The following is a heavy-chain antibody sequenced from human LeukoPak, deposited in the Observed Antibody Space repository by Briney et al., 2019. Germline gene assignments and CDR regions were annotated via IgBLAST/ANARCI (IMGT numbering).Heavy chain of an antibody. Sequence: GRSLRLSCAASGFTFSSYAMHWVRQAPGKGLEWVAVISYDGSNKYYADSVKGRFTISRDNSKNTLYLQMNSLRTEDTAFYYCATEKLGVDALDIWGQGTMVTVSS. D-gene: IGHD7-27*01. V-gene: IGHV3-30-3*01. CDR1: GFTFSSYA. CDR2: ISYDGSNK. CDR3: ATEKLGVDALDI. J-gene: IGHJ3*02.